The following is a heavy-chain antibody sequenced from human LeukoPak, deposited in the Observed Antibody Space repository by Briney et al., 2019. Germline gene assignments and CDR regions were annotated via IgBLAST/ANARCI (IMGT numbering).Heavy chain of an antibody. Sequence: GSLRLSCAASGFTFGGYGMSWVRQAPGKGLEWVSTISSSAGSTNHADSVKGRFSTSRDNAKNTLYLQMNSLRVDDTAVYYCAKDINPWLLTGEFDYWGQGTLVTVSS. CDR1: GFTFGGYG. CDR2: ISSSAGST. V-gene: IGHV3-23*01. CDR3: AKDINPWLLTGEFDY. D-gene: IGHD2-15*01. J-gene: IGHJ4*02.